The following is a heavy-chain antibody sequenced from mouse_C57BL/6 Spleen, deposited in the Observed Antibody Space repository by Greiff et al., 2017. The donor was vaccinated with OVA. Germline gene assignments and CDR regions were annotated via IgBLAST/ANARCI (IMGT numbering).Heavy chain of an antibody. V-gene: IGHV1-80*01. CDR3: ARSTNWDGGFAY. Sequence: QVQLQQSGAELVKPGASVKISCKASGYAFSSYWMNWVKQRPGTGLEWIGQLYPGDGDTNYNGKFKGKATLTSDKSSSTAYMQLSSLSSEDSAVYFCARSTNWDGGFAYWGQGTLVTVSA. J-gene: IGHJ3*01. D-gene: IGHD4-1*01. CDR1: GYAFSSYW. CDR2: LYPGDGDT.